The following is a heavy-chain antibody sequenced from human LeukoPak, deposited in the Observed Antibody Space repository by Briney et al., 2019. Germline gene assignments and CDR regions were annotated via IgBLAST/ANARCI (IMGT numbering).Heavy chain of an antibody. CDR3: ARDRELRMDRSWWFDP. V-gene: IGHV1-3*03. CDR1: GYTFTSYA. CDR2: INAGNGNT. Sequence: GASVKVSCKASGYTFTSYAMHWVRQAPGQRLEWMGWINAGNGNTKYSQEFQGRVTITRDTSASTAYMELSSLRSEDMAVYYCARDRELRMDRSWWFDPWGQGTLVTVSS. D-gene: IGHD1-7*01. J-gene: IGHJ5*02.